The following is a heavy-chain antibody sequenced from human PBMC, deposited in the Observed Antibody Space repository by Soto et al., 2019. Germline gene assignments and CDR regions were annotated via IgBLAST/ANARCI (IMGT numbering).Heavy chain of an antibody. D-gene: IGHD3-3*01. CDR3: AEGDFWSDSPYNWFDP. CDR2: IYYSGST. CDR1: GGSISSSSYY. J-gene: IGHJ5*02. Sequence: SETLSLTCTVSGGSISSSSYYWGWIRQPPGKGLEWIGSIYYSGSTYYNPSLKSRVTISVDTSKNQFSLKLSSVTAADTAVYYCAEGDFWSDSPYNWFDPWGQGTLVTVSS. V-gene: IGHV4-39*01.